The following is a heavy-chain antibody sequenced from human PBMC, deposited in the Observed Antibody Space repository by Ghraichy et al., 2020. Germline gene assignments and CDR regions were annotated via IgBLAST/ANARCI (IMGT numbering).Heavy chain of an antibody. CDR1: GGSFSGYY. CDR2: INHSGST. V-gene: IGHV4-34*01. D-gene: IGHD2-21*02. CDR3: ARVRVTYDAFDI. J-gene: IGHJ3*02. Sequence: SETLSLTCAVYGGSFSGYYWSWIRQPPGKGLEWIGEINHSGSTNYNPSLKSRVTISVDTSKNQFSLKLSSVTAADTAVYYCARVRVTYDAFDIWGQGTMVTVSS.